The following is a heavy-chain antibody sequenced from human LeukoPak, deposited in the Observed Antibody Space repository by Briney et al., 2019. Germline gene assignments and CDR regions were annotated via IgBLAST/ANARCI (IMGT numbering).Heavy chain of an antibody. D-gene: IGHD5-12*01. CDR1: GGSISSAGYY. CDR3: ASQIYWRNAFDI. Sequence: SETLSLTCTVSGGSISSAGYYWSWIRQPAGKGLEWIGRFYTSGSTNYNPSLKSRVTISADTSKNQFSLRLSSVTAADTAVYYCASQIYWRNAFDIWGQGTMVTVSS. CDR2: FYTSGST. J-gene: IGHJ3*02. V-gene: IGHV4-61*02.